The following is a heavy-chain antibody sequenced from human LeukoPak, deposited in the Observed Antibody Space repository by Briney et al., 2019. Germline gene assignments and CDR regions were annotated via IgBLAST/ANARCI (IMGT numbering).Heavy chain of an antibody. V-gene: IGHV4-59*01. J-gene: IGHJ6*02. CDR1: GGSICTYY. CDR3: ARSYSSSGYYYYGMDL. Sequence: SETLSLTCTVSGGSICTYYWSWIRQPPGKGLEWIGYIYYSGNTIYNSSLKSRVTISVDKSKNQFSLKLSSVTAADTAVYYCARSYSSSGYYYYGMDLWGQGTTVTVSS. CDR2: IYYSGNT. D-gene: IGHD6-6*01.